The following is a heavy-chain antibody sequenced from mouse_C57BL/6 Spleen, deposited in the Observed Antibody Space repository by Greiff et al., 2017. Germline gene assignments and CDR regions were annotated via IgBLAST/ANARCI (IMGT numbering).Heavy chain of an antibody. J-gene: IGHJ4*01. Sequence: VQLQQSGAELVRPGASVKLSCTASGFNIKDDYMHWVKQRPEQGLEWIGWIDPANGDTEYASKFQGKATITADSSTNTAYLQLRSLTSEDTAVYYGTASAMDYWGQGTTVTVSS. CDR1: GFNIKDDY. CDR2: IDPANGDT. CDR3: TASAMDY. D-gene: IGHD6-1*01. V-gene: IGHV14-4*01.